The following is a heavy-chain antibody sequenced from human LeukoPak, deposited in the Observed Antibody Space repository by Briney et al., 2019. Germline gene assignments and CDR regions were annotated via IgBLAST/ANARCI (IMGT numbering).Heavy chain of an antibody. CDR1: GGSFSSYY. V-gene: IGHV4-34*01. CDR2: INHRGAT. CDR3: ARGPTISETGYFDY. J-gene: IGHJ4*03. D-gene: IGHD1-1*01. Sequence: PSETLSLTCAVYGGSFSSYYWSWIRQSPGKGLEWIAEINHRGATNYNPSVKSRVTISVDTSKNQFSLKVTSLTAADTAVYYCARGPTISETGYFDYWGQGTLVTVSS.